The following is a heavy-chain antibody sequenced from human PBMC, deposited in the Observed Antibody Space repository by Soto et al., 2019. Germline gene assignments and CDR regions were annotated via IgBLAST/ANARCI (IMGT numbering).Heavy chain of an antibody. D-gene: IGHD6-6*01. CDR2: IYYRGNT. CDR3: ARSIGRNYFDY. J-gene: IGHJ4*02. V-gene: IGHV4-30-4*01. Sequence: QVQLQESGPGLVKPSQTLSLTCTVSGDSINSGDHYWSWIRQRPGKGLEWIGYIYYRGNTYYNPSLKSLVSISVDTTKTQFSLKLSSVIAADTAVYYCARSIGRNYFDYWGQGTLVTVSS. CDR1: GDSINSGDHY.